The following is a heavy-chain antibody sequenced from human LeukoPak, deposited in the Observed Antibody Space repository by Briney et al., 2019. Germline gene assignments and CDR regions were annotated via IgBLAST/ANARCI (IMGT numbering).Heavy chain of an antibody. D-gene: IGHD2-8*02. J-gene: IGHJ4*02. Sequence: GEALRLSCAASGFTFSSYGMHWVRQAPGKGLEWVAVISYDGSNKYYADSVKGRFTISRDNSKNTLYLQMNSLRAEDTAVYYCAKDYGWFRVFDYWGQGTLVTVSP. V-gene: IGHV3-30*18. CDR2: ISYDGSNK. CDR3: AKDYGWFRVFDY. CDR1: GFTFSSYG.